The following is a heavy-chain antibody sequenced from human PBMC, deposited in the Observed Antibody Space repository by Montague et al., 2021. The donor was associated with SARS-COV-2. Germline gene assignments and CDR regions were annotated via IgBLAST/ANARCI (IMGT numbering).Heavy chain of an antibody. CDR2: IWYDGSNK. J-gene: IGHJ4*02. Sequence: SRSLSFSASGFTFRSYGMHWVRQAPGKGLECVAVIWYDGSNKYYADSVKGRFTISRDNSKNTLYLQMNSLRAEDTAVYYCARDSRGGSEHFDYWGQGTLVTVSS. V-gene: IGHV3-33*01. CDR1: GFTFRSYG. CDR3: ARDSRGGSEHFDY. D-gene: IGHD3-10*01.